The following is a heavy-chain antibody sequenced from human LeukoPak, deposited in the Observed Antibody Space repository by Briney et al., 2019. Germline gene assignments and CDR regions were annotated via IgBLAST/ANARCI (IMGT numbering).Heavy chain of an antibody. D-gene: IGHD6-19*01. J-gene: IGHJ4*02. CDR2: INPSGGST. V-gene: IGHV1-46*01. Sequence: ASVKVSCKASGYTFTKSYIHWVRQAPGQGLEWMGIINPSGGSTSYAQKFQGRVTMTRDMSTSTVYMELSSLRSEDTAVYYCARVLSRVAGRMMGYWGQGTLVTVSS. CDR1: GYTFTKSY. CDR3: ARVLSRVAGRMMGY.